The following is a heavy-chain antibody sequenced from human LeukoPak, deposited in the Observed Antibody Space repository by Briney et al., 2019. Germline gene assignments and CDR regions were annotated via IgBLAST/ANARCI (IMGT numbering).Heavy chain of an antibody. CDR2: IYHSGST. D-gene: IGHD6-19*01. V-gene: IGHV4-38-2*01. CDR1: GYSISSGYY. Sequence: SETLSLTCAVSGYSISSGYYWGWIRQPPGKGLEWIGSIYHSGSTYYNPSLKSRVTISVDTSENQFSLKLSSVTAADTAVYYCATSYSSGPMYLDYWGQGTLVTVSS. J-gene: IGHJ4*02. CDR3: ATSYSSGPMYLDY.